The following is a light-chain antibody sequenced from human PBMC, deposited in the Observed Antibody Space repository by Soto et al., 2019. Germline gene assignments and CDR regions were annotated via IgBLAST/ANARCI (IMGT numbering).Light chain of an antibody. CDR3: SSYTSILSLVL. CDR1: SSDIGGSNF. V-gene: IGLV2-14*03. Sequence: QSALTQPASVSGSPGQSITISCTGTSSDIGGSNFVSWFQQHPGEVPKLMIYEVSKRPSGIPWRFSGSRSGNTASLTISGLQPEDEADYYCSSYTSILSLVLFGGGTQLTVL. J-gene: IGLJ7*01. CDR2: EVS.